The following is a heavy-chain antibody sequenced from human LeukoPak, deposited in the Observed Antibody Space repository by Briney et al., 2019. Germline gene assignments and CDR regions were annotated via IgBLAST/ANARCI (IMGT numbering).Heavy chain of an antibody. CDR1: GFTFSDYS. D-gene: IGHD5-24*01. CDR2: IGIDSGNT. Sequence: GGSLRLSCAASGFTFSDYSMNWVRQAPGKGLEWISYIGIDSGNTNYADSVKGRFTISGDKAKNSLYLQMNSLRVEDTAVYYCARDYKYAFDNWGQGTLVTASS. J-gene: IGHJ4*02. V-gene: IGHV3-48*01. CDR3: ARDYKYAFDN.